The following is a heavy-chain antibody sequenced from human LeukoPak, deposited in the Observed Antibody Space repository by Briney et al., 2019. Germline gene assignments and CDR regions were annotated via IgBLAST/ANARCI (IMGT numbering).Heavy chain of an antibody. CDR1: GYSFTTYW. J-gene: IGHJ4*02. Sequence: GASLMISCKGSGYSFTTYWIGWVRQLPGKGLEWMGIIYPGDSDTRYSPSFQGQVTISADKSISTAYLQWSSLKAWDTAMYYCARQDSSGYSYYGGQGTLVTVS. D-gene: IGHD3-22*01. V-gene: IGHV5-51*01. CDR2: IYPGDSDT. CDR3: ARQDSSGYSYY.